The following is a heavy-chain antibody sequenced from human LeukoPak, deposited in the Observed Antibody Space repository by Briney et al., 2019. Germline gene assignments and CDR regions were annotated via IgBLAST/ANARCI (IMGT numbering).Heavy chain of an antibody. V-gene: IGHV3-48*01. CDR3: GRDGGNRWFDF. Sequence: PGGSLRLSCAASGFTFRTYSMNWVRQAPGMGLEWVSYISEGSSTIYYADSVKGRFTISRDNSKNTLYLQMSSLRVDDTAVYYCGRDGGNRWFDFWGQGTLVTVSS. D-gene: IGHD2-15*01. CDR1: GFTFRTYS. CDR2: ISEGSSTI. J-gene: IGHJ4*02.